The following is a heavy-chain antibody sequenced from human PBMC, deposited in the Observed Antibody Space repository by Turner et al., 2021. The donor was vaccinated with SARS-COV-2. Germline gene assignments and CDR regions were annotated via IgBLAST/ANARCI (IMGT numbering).Heavy chain of an antibody. Sequence: EVQLVESGGGLIQPGGSLRLSCAASGFTVSSNYMSWVRQAPGKGLEWVSVIYSGGSTFYADSVKGRFNISRDNSKNTLYLQMNSLRAEDTAVYYCARDLGGLRFDYWGQGTLVTVSS. V-gene: IGHV3-53*01. CDR2: IYSGGST. CDR3: ARDLGGLRFDY. D-gene: IGHD2-15*01. J-gene: IGHJ4*02. CDR1: GFTVSSNY.